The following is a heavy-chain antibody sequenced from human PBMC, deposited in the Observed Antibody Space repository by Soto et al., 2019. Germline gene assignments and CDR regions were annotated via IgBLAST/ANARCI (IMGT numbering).Heavy chain of an antibody. J-gene: IGHJ4*02. CDR1: GFTFDDYA. CDR2: ISWNSGSI. CDR3: AKVGYSSSRSLDY. D-gene: IGHD6-13*01. Sequence: GGSLRLSCAASGFTFDDYAMHWVRQAPGKGLEWVSGISWNSGSIGYADSVKGRFTISRDNAKNSLYLQMNSLRAEDTALYYCAKVGYSSSRSLDYWGQGTLVTVSS. V-gene: IGHV3-9*01.